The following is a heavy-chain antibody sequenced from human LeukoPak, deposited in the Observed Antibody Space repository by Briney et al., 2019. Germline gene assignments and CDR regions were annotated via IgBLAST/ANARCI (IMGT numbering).Heavy chain of an antibody. V-gene: IGHV3-23*01. CDR2: ISDTGHRT. CDR3: ARHDSFIPF. J-gene: IGHJ4*02. D-gene: IGHD2-21*01. CDR1: GFTFSDYA. Sequence: GGSLRLSCAASGFTFSDYAMSWVRQAAGKGLEWVSGISDTGHRTYYTDSVKGRFTISRDDSKKTVYLQMDTLRAEDTAIYFCARHDSFIPFWGQGTLVTVSS.